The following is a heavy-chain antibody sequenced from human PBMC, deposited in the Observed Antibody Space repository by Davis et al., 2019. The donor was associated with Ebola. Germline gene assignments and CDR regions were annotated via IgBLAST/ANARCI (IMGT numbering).Heavy chain of an antibody. J-gene: IGHJ4*02. CDR1: VYTFNSHC. CDR3: ARGRNGGWDFDY. V-gene: IGHV1-18*01. D-gene: IGHD6-19*01. CDR2: ISAYNGHT. Sequence: ASVPVSRMASVYTFNSHCISWLRQPPGQGLAWMAWISAYNGHTNYAQKFQGRLTLTTDTSTSTVYMELRSLTSDDPAEYYCARGRNGGWDFDYWGQGTRVTVSS.